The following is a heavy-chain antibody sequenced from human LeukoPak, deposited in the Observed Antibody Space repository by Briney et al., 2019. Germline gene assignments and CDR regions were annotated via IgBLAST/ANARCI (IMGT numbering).Heavy chain of an antibody. V-gene: IGHV4-4*07. Sequence: SETLSLTCTVSGGPISSYYWSWVRQPAGKGLEWIGRIYTSGNTNYNPSLKGRVTMTVDTSKNQFSLNLSSVTAADTAVYYCARDRGARTSLGDYWGQGTLVTVSS. D-gene: IGHD2-2*01. J-gene: IGHJ4*02. CDR2: IYTSGNT. CDR1: GGPISSYY. CDR3: ARDRGARTSLGDY.